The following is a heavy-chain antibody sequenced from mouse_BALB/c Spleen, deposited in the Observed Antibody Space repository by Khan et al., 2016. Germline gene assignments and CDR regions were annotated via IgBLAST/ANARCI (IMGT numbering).Heavy chain of an antibody. CDR3: ARGRYVFDY. CDR2: IDPSDSET. D-gene: IGHD2-14*01. Sequence: QVQLQQPGAELVKPGAPVKLSCKASGYTFTSYWMNWVKQRPGRGLEWIGRIDPSDSETHYNQKFKDKATLTVDKSSSTAYIQLSSLTSEDSAVYYCARGRYVFDYWGQGTTLTVSS. J-gene: IGHJ2*01. CDR1: GYTFTSYW. V-gene: IGHV1-69*02.